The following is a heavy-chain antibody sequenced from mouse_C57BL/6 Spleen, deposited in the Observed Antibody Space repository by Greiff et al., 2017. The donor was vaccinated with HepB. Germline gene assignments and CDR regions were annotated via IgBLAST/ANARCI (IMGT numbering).Heavy chain of an antibody. CDR3: TSAYDDEAWLAY. D-gene: IGHD2-4*01. CDR2: IYPEDGVT. J-gene: IGHJ3*01. Sequence: EVQLQQSGAELVRPGASVKLSCTASGFNFNDYYMHWVKQRPEQGLEWIGRIYPEDGVTEYAPKFQGKATMTANTSSNTAYLQLSSLASEDTAVYCCTSAYDDEAWLAYWGKGTLVTVTA. V-gene: IGHV14-1*01. CDR1: GFNFNDYY.